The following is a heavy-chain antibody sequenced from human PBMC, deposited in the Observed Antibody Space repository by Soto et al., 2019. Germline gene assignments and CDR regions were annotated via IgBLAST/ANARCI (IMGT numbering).Heavy chain of an antibody. CDR1: GGSISSYY. J-gene: IGHJ6*03. CDR2: IYYSGST. Sequence: SETLSLTCTVSGGSISSYYWSWIRQPPGKGLEWIGYIYYSGSTNYNPSLKSRVTISVDTSKNQFSLKLSSVTAADTAVYYCARHLRGAVAGNFPNEYYMDVWGKGTTVTVSS. CDR3: ARHLRGAVAGNFPNEYYMDV. D-gene: IGHD6-19*01. V-gene: IGHV4-59*08.